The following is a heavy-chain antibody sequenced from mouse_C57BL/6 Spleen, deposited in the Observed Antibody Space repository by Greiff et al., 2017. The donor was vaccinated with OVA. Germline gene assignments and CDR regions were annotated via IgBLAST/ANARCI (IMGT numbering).Heavy chain of an antibody. J-gene: IGHJ4*01. CDR2: IYPGSGST. D-gene: IGHD2-4*01. Sequence: QVQLKQPGAELVKPGASVKMSCKASGYTFTSYWITWVKQRPGQGLEWIGDIYPGSGSTNYNEKFKSKATLTVDTSSSTAYMQLSSLTSEDSAVYYCARGGDYVDYAMDYWGQGTSVTVSS. CDR1: GYTFTSYW. V-gene: IGHV1-55*01. CDR3: ARGGDYVDYAMDY.